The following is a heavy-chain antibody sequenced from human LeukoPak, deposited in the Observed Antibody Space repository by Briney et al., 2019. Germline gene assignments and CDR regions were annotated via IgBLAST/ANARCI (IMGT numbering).Heavy chain of an antibody. CDR2: INGSGGST. V-gene: IGHV3-23*01. CDR3: AKGGDGYLPHT. J-gene: IGHJ5*02. Sequence: PGGSLRLSCAASGFTFSSYSMSWVRQAPGKGREWVSAINGSGGSTYYADSVKGRFTISRDNSKNTLYLQMNSLRAEDTAVYYCAKGGDGYLPHTWGQGTLVTVSS. D-gene: IGHD5-24*01. CDR1: GFTFSSYS.